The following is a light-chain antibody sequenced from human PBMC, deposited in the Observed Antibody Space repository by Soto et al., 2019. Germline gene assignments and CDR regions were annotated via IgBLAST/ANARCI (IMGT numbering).Light chain of an antibody. CDR2: DAS. CDR1: QNVRGY. V-gene: IGKV3-11*01. CDR3: QQYNNWPPIT. J-gene: IGKJ5*01. Sequence: EILLTQSPVTLSLSPWEVATLSCRASQNVRGYLAWYQQKPGQAPRLLIYDASNRATGIPARFSGSGSGTEFTLTISSLQSEDFAVYYCQQYNNWPPITFGQGTRLE.